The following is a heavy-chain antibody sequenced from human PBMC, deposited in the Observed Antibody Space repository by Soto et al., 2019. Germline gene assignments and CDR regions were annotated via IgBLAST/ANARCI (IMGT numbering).Heavy chain of an antibody. CDR3: SKDKGQVREIYY. J-gene: IGHJ4*02. D-gene: IGHD6-19*01. CDR1: GVTFSSYA. V-gene: IGHV3-23*01. CDR2: ISGRGGST. Sequence: PGGSLRLSCAGSGVTFSSYAISWGRPAPGKGLGWVSAISGRGGSTYYADSVKGRFTISRDNSKNTLYLQMNSLRAEDTAVYYCSKDKGQVREIYYWGQGTLVTVSS.